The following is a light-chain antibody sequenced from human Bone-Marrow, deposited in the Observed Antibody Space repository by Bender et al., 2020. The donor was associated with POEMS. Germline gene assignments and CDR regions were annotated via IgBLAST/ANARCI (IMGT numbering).Light chain of an antibody. J-gene: IGLJ2*01. CDR2: EVN. CDR1: SSDVGSYDL. V-gene: IGLV2-23*02. Sequence: QSALTQPASVSGSPGQSITISCAGTSSDVGSYDLVSWYQQHPGKAPKVMIYEVNKRPSGVPDRFSGSKSGNTASLTVSGLQAEDEADYYCSSYAGSELIPELVFGGGTKLTVL. CDR3: SSYAGSELIPELV.